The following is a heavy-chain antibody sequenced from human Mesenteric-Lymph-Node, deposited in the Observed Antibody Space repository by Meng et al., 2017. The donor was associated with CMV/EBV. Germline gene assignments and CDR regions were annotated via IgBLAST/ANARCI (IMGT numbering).Heavy chain of an antibody. D-gene: IGHD3-22*01. V-gene: IGHV3-30*02. J-gene: IGHJ4*02. CDR3: STFLNYYDTSGSHSY. CDR1: GFTFSSHG. CDR2: IRYDGNEK. Sequence: GESLKISCEASGFTFSSHGFHWVRQVPGEGLEWVAFIRYDGNEKHYSDSVKGRFTISRDNSKNTLYLQMSSLRAEDTAVYYCSTFLNYYDTSGSHSYWGQGTLVTVSS.